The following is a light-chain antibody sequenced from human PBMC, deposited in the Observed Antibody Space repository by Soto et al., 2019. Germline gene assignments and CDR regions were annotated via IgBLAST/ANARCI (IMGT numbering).Light chain of an antibody. Sequence: DIQLTQSPSFLSASVGDRVTITCRASQGISVYVAWYQQKPGKAPKLLIYGASTLQSGVPSRFGGSGSGTDFTLTVSSLQPEDFATYYCQQLFMYPPTFGPGTKVDIK. V-gene: IGKV1-9*01. CDR3: QQLFMYPPT. J-gene: IGKJ3*01. CDR1: QGISVY. CDR2: GAS.